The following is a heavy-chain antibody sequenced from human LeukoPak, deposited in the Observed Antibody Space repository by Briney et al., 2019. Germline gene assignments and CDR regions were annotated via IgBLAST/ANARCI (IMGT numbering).Heavy chain of an antibody. CDR1: GFTFNNAW. V-gene: IGHV3-15*01. J-gene: IGHJ4*02. D-gene: IGHD1-26*01. CDR3: TSDPRIGRYFDY. CDR2: VKSKTDGGTT. Sequence: PGGSLRLSCAASGFTFNNAWMNWVRQVPGKRLEWVGRVKSKTDGGTTDYAAPVQGRFTISRDDSEDTLYLQMNSLKTEDTAVYYCTSDPRIGRYFDYWGQGTLVTVSS.